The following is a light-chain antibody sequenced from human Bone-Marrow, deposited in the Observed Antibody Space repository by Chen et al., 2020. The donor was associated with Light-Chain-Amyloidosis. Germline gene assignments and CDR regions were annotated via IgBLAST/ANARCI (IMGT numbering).Light chain of an antibody. J-gene: IGLJ3*02. CDR3: ATWDDRLIALV. CDR2: RDK. CDR1: GSNIGSNY. V-gene: IGLV1-47*01. Sequence: QSVLTQPPSTSGTPGPRVTISCSGSGSNIGSNYVYWYKQLPGTDPKLIIYRDKQRPSGVPDRFSGSKSGTSASLAINGLRSEDEAEYYCATWDDRLIALVFGGGTKVTVL.